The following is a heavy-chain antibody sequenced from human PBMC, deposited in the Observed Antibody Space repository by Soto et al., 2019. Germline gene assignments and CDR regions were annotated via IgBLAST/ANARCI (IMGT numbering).Heavy chain of an antibody. V-gene: IGHV1-18*01. J-gene: IGHJ4*02. CDR1: GYTFTSYG. CDR2: ISAYNGNT. Sequence: QVQLVQSGAEVKKPGASVKVSCKASGYTFTSYGVSWVGQAPGQGLEWMGWISAYNGNTKYAQKLQGRVTMTTDTSTNTAYMDLRSLRSDDTAVYYCARDSPPVDYWGQGTLVTVSS. CDR3: ARDSPPVDY.